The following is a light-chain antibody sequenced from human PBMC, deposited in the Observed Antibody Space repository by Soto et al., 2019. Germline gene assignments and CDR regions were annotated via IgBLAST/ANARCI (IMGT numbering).Light chain of an antibody. CDR1: SSNIGAGHD. CDR3: QSYDSSLSGSVV. V-gene: IGLV1-40*01. Sequence: QSVLTQPPSVSGAPGQRVTISCTGSSSNIGAGHDVHWYHQLPGTAPKLLIYGNSNRPSGVPDRFSGSKSGTSASLAITGLQAEEETDYYCQSYDSSLSGSVVFGGGTKLTVL. CDR2: GNS. J-gene: IGLJ2*01.